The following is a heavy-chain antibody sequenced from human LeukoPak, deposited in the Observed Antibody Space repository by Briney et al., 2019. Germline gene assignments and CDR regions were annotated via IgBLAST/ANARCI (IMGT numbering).Heavy chain of an antibody. CDR3: AKDWSGSLPGYAFDI. D-gene: IGHD1-26*01. CDR2: ISWNSGSI. Sequence: PGRSLRLSCAASGFTFDDYAMHWVRQAPGKGLEWVSGISWNSGSIGYADSVKGRFTISRDNAKNSLYLQMNSLRAEDMALYYCAKDWSGSLPGYAFDIWGQGTMVTVSS. J-gene: IGHJ3*02. CDR1: GFTFDDYA. V-gene: IGHV3-9*03.